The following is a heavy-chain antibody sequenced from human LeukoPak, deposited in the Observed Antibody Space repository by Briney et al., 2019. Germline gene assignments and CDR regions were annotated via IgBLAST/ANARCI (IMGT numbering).Heavy chain of an antibody. D-gene: IGHD2-15*01. CDR3: ARHPHCSGGICYQEFDY. Sequence: ESLKISCKGSGYSFTSYWIGWVRQMPGKGLEWMGIIYPGDSDTRYSPSFQGQVTISADKSISTAYLQWSSLKASDTAMYYCARHPHCSGGICYQEFDYWGQGTLVTVSS. J-gene: IGHJ4*02. CDR1: GYSFTSYW. V-gene: IGHV5-51*01. CDR2: IYPGDSDT.